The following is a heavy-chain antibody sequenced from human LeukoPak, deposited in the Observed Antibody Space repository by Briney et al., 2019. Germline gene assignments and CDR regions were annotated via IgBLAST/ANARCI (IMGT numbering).Heavy chain of an antibody. CDR3: ARAHASGYSSSCPGY. CDR1: GFTFSDYY. D-gene: IGHD6-13*01. J-gene: IGHJ4*02. CDR2: ISSSGSTI. Sequence: GGSLRLSCAASGFTFSDYYMSWIRQAPEKGLEWVSYISSSGSTIYYADSVKGRFTISRDNAKNSLYLQMNSLRAEDTAVYYCARAHASGYSSSCPGYWGQGTLVTVSS. V-gene: IGHV3-11*01.